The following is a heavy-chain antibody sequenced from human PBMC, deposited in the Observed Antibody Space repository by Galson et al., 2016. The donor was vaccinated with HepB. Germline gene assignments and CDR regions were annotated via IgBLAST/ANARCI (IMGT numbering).Heavy chain of an antibody. V-gene: IGHV3-53*01. Sequence: SLRLSCAASGFAISNNHMSWVRQAPGKGLDWVSIIYFDGRTFHADSVEGRFTISRDISKNTVYLQMNSLRAEDTAVYYCARVGCSTTSCYRHSPYYFDYWGQGTLVTVSS. D-gene: IGHD2-2*01. J-gene: IGHJ4*02. CDR1: GFAISNNH. CDR2: IYFDGRT. CDR3: ARVGCSTTSCYRHSPYYFDY.